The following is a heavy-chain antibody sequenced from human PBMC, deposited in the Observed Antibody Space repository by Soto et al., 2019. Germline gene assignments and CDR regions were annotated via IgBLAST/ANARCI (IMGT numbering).Heavy chain of an antibody. D-gene: IGHD3-22*01. CDR1: GGSISSGDYY. Sequence: SETLSLTCTVSGGSISSGDYYWSWIRQPPGKGLEWIGYIYYSGSTYYNPSLKSRVTISVDTSKNQFSLKLSSVTAADTAVYYCARVGSEYYYDSSGYPTDWNLDYWGQGTLVTVSS. J-gene: IGHJ4*02. CDR2: IYYSGST. V-gene: IGHV4-30-4*01. CDR3: ARVGSEYYYDSSGYPTDWNLDY.